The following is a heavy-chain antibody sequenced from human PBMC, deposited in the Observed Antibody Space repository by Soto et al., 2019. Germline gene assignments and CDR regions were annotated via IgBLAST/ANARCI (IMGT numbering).Heavy chain of an antibody. V-gene: IGHV3-15*07. CDR1: GFTFSNAW. J-gene: IGHJ6*02. Sequence: GGSLRLSCAASGFTFSNAWMNWVRQAPGKGLEWVGRIKSKTDGGTTDYAAPVKGRFTISRDDSENTLYLQMNSLKTEDTAVYYCTTDLEAAGSIYYYYYGMDVWGQGTTVTVSS. D-gene: IGHD6-13*01. CDR2: IKSKTDGGTT. CDR3: TTDLEAAGSIYYYYYGMDV.